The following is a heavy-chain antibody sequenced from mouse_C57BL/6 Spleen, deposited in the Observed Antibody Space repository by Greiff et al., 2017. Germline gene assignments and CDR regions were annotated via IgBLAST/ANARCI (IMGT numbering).Heavy chain of an antibody. Sequence: EVKVVESGTVLARPGASVKMSCKTSGYTFTSYWMHWVKQRPGQGLEWIGAIYPGNSDTSYNQKFKGKAKLTAVTSASTAYMELSSLTNEDSAVYYCTIYYYGSRRDYYAMDYWGQGTSVTVSS. V-gene: IGHV1-5*01. J-gene: IGHJ4*01. CDR3: TIYYYGSRRDYYAMDY. CDR1: GYTFTSYW. D-gene: IGHD1-1*01. CDR2: IYPGNSDT.